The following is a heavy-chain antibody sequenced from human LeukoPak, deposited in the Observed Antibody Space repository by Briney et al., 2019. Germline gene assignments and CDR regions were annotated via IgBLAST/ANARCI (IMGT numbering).Heavy chain of an antibody. D-gene: IGHD4-17*01. CDR2: INGSGGST. CDR3: ANFYGDYALDY. CDR1: GFTFSSYA. Sequence: GGSPRLSCAASGFTFSSYAMSWVRQAPGKGLEWVSAINGSGGSTYYADSVKGRFTISRDNSKNTLYLQMNSLRAEDTAVYYCANFYGDYALDYWGQGTLVTVSS. V-gene: IGHV3-23*01. J-gene: IGHJ4*02.